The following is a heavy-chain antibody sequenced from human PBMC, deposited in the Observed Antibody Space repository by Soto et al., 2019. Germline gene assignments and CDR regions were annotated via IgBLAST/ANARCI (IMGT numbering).Heavy chain of an antibody. J-gene: IGHJ6*02. V-gene: IGHV1-69*06. D-gene: IGHD5-18*01. CDR3: ARGRISIQNYCCGLEV. CDR2: VIPMFGTT. CDR1: GDNFNNCE. Sequence: QVQFVQSGPEVKKPGSSVKVSCQASGDNFNNCEINWVRQASGQGLEWMGGVIPMFGTTDYAQKFQGRVTISADTSTDTAYMELSSLKSEDTAVYYCARGRISIQNYCCGLEVWGQGTTVTVSS.